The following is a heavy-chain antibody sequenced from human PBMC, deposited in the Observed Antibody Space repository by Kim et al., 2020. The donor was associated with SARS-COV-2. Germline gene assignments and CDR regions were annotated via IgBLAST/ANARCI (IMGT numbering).Heavy chain of an antibody. J-gene: IGHJ5*02. D-gene: IGHD2-15*01. CDR3: VGCEGGWFDP. CDR2: ST. Sequence: STYAADTVKDRFTISRDNPKNAQYLQMNSLRAEDTCVDYCVGCEGGWFDPWGQGTLVTVSS. V-gene: IGHV3-23*01.